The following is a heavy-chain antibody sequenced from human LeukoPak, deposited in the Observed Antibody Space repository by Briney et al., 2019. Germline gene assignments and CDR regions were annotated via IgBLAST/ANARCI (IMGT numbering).Heavy chain of an antibody. Sequence: SETLSLTCTVSGGSISSYYWSWIRQPAGRGLEWIGRIYTSGSTNYNPSLKSRVTMSVDTSEKQFSLKLSSVTAADTAVYYCARGGSGRTVYYYYYMDVWGEGTTVTVSS. CDR1: GGSISSYY. CDR3: ARGGSGRTVYYYYYMDV. CDR2: IYTSGST. J-gene: IGHJ6*03. V-gene: IGHV4-4*07. D-gene: IGHD3-10*01.